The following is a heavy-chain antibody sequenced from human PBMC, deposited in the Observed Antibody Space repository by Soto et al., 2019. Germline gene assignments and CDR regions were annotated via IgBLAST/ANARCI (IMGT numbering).Heavy chain of an antibody. CDR2: GIPVLTIT. D-gene: IGHD2-21*02. V-gene: IGHV1-69*02. CDR1: GDTFSSYI. J-gene: IGHJ6*02. Sequence: QVQLVQSGAEVKKPGSSVRVSCRSSGDTFSSYIVNWLRLAPGRGLEWMGRGIPVLTITDYAQNFRGRVTISADRSTNTFYLDLSSMKSDDTAVYYCARRRYCGYNCYHKHYDSMDVWGQGSLVTVAS. CDR3: ARRRYCGYNCYHKHYDSMDV.